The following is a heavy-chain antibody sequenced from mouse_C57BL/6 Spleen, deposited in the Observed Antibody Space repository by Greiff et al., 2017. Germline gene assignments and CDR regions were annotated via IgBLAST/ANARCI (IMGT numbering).Heavy chain of an antibody. Sequence: EVMLVESGGDLVKPGGSLKLSCAASGFTFSSYGMSWVRQTPDKRLEWVATISSGGSYTYYPDSVKGRFTISRDNAKNTLYLQMSSLKSEDTAMYYCARHRDLHQYYFDYWGKGTTLTVSS. CDR1: GFTFSSYG. V-gene: IGHV5-6*01. J-gene: IGHJ2*01. CDR2: ISSGGSYT. CDR3: ARHRDLHQYYFDY. D-gene: IGHD5-1*01.